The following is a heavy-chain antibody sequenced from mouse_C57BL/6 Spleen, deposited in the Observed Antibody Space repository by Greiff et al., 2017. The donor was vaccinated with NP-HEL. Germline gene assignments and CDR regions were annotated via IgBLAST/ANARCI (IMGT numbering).Heavy chain of an antibody. CDR3: TRGKDYMNYLDY. Sequence: QVQLQQSGAELVRPGASVTLSCKASGYTFTDYEMHWVKQTPVHGLEWIGAIDPETGGTAYNQKFKGKAILTADKSSSTAYMELRSLTSEDSAVYYCTRGKDYMNYLDYWGQGTTLTVSS. D-gene: IGHD2-12*01. CDR1: GYTFTDYE. CDR2: IDPETGGT. V-gene: IGHV1-15*01. J-gene: IGHJ2*01.